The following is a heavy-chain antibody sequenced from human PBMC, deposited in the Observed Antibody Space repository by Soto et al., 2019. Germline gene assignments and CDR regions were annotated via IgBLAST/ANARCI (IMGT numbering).Heavy chain of an antibody. Sequence: PSQTLSFTCAVSGYNVASNSAAWNWIRQSPSRGLEWLGRPYYRLKWYYHYADSVESRISIRPDASRNQTSLQLNSVPPEDTAVYYCAREEQXWSAALDVWGQGIVVTVSS. CDR1: GYNVASNSAA. V-gene: IGHV6-1*01. J-gene: IGHJ3*01. CDR3: AREEQXWSAALDV. D-gene: IGHD1-1*01. CDR2: PYYRLKWYY.